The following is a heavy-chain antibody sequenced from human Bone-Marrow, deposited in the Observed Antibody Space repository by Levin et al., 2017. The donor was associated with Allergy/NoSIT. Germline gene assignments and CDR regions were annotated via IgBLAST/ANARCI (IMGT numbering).Heavy chain of an antibody. CDR3: ARGTYGSFDY. Sequence: LSLTCAASGFTFSSNAMSWFRQAPGKGLEWVSHITSGSGGGIYYAHSVKGRFTISRDNSKSTLYLQMNSLRVEDTALYYCARGTYGSFDYWGQGTLVTVSS. CDR1: GFTFSSNA. V-gene: IGHV3-23*01. CDR2: ITSGSGGGI. D-gene: IGHD1-26*01. J-gene: IGHJ4*02.